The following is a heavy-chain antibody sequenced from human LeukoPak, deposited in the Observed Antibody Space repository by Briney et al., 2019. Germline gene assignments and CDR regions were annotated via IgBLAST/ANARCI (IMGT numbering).Heavy chain of an antibody. CDR2: IHFSGST. V-gene: IGHV4-4*07. Sequence: PSETLSLTCTVSGGSITSYYWSWIRQPAGKGLEWIGRIHFSGSTDYNPSLKSRVTMSVDSSKTQFSLKLSSVTAADTAIYYCARDSGTTGEVKFDPWGQGTLVTVSS. CDR1: GGSITSYY. D-gene: IGHD3-10*01. J-gene: IGHJ5*02. CDR3: ARDSGTTGEVKFDP.